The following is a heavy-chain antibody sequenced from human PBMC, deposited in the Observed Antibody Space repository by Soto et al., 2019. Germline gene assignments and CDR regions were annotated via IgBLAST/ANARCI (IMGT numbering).Heavy chain of an antibody. Sequence: HPGGSLRLSCAASGFTFSSYWMSWVRQAPGKGLEWVANIKQDGSEKYYVDSVKGRFTISRDNAKNSLYLQMNSLRADDTAVYYCTRDWARGVMWYFDYWSQGTLVTVSS. CDR2: IKQDGSEK. V-gene: IGHV3-7*01. CDR3: TRDWARGVMWYFDY. CDR1: GFTFSSYW. J-gene: IGHJ4*02. D-gene: IGHD3-10*01.